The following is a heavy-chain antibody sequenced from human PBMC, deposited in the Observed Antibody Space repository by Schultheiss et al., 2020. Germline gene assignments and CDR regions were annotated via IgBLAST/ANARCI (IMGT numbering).Heavy chain of an antibody. J-gene: IGHJ5*02. V-gene: IGHV4-61*10. Sequence: SETLSLTCTVSGGSISSGSYYWSWIRQPAGKGLEWIGEINHSGSTNYNPSLKSRVTISVDTSKNQFSLKLSSVTAADTAVYYCARGGSGSWYSNWFDPWGQGTLVTVSS. CDR2: INHSGST. D-gene: IGHD6-13*01. CDR3: ARGGSGSWYSNWFDP. CDR1: GGSISSGSYY.